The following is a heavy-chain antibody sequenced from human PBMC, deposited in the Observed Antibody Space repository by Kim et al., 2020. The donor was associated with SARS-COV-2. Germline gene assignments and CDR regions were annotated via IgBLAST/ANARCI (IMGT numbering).Heavy chain of an antibody. V-gene: IGHV4-34*01. CDR2: INHSGST. D-gene: IGHD3-10*01. CDR3: ARAARGAGPDY. Sequence: SETLSLTCAVYGGSFSGYYWSWIRQLPGKGLEWIGEINHSGSTNYNPSLKSRVTISVDTSKNQFSLKLSSVTAADTAVYYCARAARGAGPDYWGQGTLVTVSS. J-gene: IGHJ4*02. CDR1: GGSFSGYY.